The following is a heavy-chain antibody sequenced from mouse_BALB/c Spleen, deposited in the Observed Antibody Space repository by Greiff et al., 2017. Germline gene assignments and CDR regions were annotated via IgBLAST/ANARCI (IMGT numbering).Heavy chain of an antibody. J-gene: IGHJ2*01. V-gene: IGHV1S22*01. CDR1: GYTFSSYW. D-gene: IGHD2-2*01. CDR3: TRSGELLWLRRSFDY. CDR2: IYPGSGST. Sequence: LQQPGSELVRPGASVKLSCKASGYTFSSYWMHWVKQRPGQGLEWIGNIYPGSGSTNYDEKFKSKATLTVDTSSSTAYMQLSSLTSEDSAVYYCTRSGELLWLRRSFDYWGQGTTLTVSS.